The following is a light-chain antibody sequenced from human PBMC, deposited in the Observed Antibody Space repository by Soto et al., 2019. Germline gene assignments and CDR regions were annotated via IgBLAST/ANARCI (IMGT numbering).Light chain of an antibody. J-gene: IGKJ2*01. CDR2: GAS. CDR3: QQYATSPHT. Sequence: EIVLTQSPVTLSLSPGESATLSCRASQSVSSSQVAWYQQKPGQAPSLLIYGASSRATGIPDRFSGVGSETDFTLTINRLEPEDFAVYYCQQYATSPHTFGQGTKREIK. CDR1: QSVSSSQ. V-gene: IGKV3-20*01.